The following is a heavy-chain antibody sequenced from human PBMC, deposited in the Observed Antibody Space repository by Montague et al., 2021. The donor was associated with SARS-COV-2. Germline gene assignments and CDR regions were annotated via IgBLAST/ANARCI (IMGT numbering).Heavy chain of an antibody. D-gene: IGHD5-12*01. Sequence: TLSLTCTVSGGSISSGSYYWSWIRQPAGKGLEWIGRIYTSGTTDYSFSLKSRVTISVDTPKNQFSLKLTSVTAADTAVYYCARAHSGSWAHLDNWGQGGLVTVSS. J-gene: IGHJ4*02. CDR1: GGSISSGSYY. V-gene: IGHV4-61*02. CDR3: ARAHSGSWAHLDN. CDR2: IYTSGTT.